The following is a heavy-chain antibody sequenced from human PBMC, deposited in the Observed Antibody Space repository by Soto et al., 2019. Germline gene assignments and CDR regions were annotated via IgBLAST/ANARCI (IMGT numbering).Heavy chain of an antibody. Sequence: PGESLKISCKVSGYSFTSYWIGWVRQMPGKGLEWMGIIYPGDSDTRYSPSFQGQVTIPADKSISTSYLQWSSLKASDTAMYYCARNYHPEGTAAGGAPRRKYYCYYGRGVWGQGTTGTVSS. D-gene: IGHD6-13*01. CDR2: IYPGDSDT. CDR3: ARNYHPEGTAAGGAPRRKYYCYYGRGV. V-gene: IGHV5-51*01. J-gene: IGHJ6*01. CDR1: GYSFTSYW.